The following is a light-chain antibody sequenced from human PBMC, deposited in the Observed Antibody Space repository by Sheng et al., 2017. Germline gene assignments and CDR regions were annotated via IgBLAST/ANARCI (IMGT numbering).Light chain of an antibody. J-gene: IGKJ2*01. CDR3: QQYDSSPNYT. V-gene: IGKV3-20*01. Sequence: EIVLTQSPGTLSLSPGERATLSCRASQSVSSSYLAWYQQKPGQAPRLLIYGASSRATGIPDRFSGSGSGTDFTLTISRLEPEDFAVYYCQQYDSSPNYTFGQGTRLEIK. CDR2: GAS. CDR1: QSVSSSY.